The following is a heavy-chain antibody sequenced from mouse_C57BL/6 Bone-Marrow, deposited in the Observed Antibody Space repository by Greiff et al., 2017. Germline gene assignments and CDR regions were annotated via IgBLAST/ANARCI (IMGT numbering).Heavy chain of an antibody. CDR1: GFTFSDYY. CDR2: ISNGGGCT. J-gene: IGHJ3*01. CDR3: ARRGSYDVYFAWFAY. Sequence: EVHLVESGGGLVQPGGSLKLSCAASGFTFSDYYMSWVRQTPEKRLEWVAYISNGGGCTYYPDHVKGRFTLSRDNAKNALYLQMSRLKSEDTAMYYCARRGSYDVYFAWFAYWGQGTMVTVSA. D-gene: IGHD2-3*01. V-gene: IGHV5-12*01.